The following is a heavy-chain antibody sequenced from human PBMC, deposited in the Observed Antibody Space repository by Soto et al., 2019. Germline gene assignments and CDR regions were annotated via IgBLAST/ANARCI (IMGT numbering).Heavy chain of an antibody. CDR2: IYTSGST. V-gene: IGHV4-4*07. D-gene: IGHD1-1*01. Sequence: SSETLSLTCTVSGGSISGYYWSWIRQPAGKGLEWIGRIYTSGSTNYNPSLKGRVTMSVDTSKNQFSLKLSSVTAADTAVYYCARFLRTSLGMDVWGQGTTVTVSS. J-gene: IGHJ6*02. CDR1: GGSISGYY. CDR3: ARFLRTSLGMDV.